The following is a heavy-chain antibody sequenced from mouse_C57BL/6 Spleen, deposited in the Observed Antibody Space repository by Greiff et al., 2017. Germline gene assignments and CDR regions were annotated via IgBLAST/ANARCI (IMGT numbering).Heavy chain of an antibody. CDR2: IDPSASYT. CDR1: GYTFTSYW. Sequence: QVQLQQPGAELMMPGASVKLSCKASGYTFTSYWLHWVKQRPGQGLEWIGEIDPSASYTNYNQKFKGKSTLTVDKSSSTAYMQLRSLTSEDSAVYYCAIRQTHYYAMDYWGQGTSVTVSS. J-gene: IGHJ4*01. V-gene: IGHV1-69*01. D-gene: IGHD3-2*01. CDR3: AIRQTHYYAMDY.